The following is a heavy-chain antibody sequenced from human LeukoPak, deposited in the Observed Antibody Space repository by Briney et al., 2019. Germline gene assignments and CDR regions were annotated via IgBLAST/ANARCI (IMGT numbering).Heavy chain of an antibody. Sequence: PGGSLRLSCAVSGFTFSNAWMSWVRQAPGKGLEWVGRIKSKIDGGTTDYAAPVKGRFTITRDDSKNTLYLQMNSLKTEDTAVYYCQPYPGLWFDPWGQGTLVTVSS. CDR3: QPYPGLWFDP. CDR1: GFTFSNAW. CDR2: IKSKIDGGTT. J-gene: IGHJ5*02. V-gene: IGHV3-15*01.